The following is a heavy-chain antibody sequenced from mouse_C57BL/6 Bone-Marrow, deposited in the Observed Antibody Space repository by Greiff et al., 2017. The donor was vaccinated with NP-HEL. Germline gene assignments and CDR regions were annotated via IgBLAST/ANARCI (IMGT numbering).Heavy chain of an antibody. Sequence: QVQLQQPGAELVRPGTSVKLSCKASGYTFTSYWMHWVKQRPGQGLEWIGVIDPSDSYTNYNQKFKGKATLTVDTSSSTAYMQLSSLTSEDSAVYSWEKNRGRGYAMAYWGKGPSVTVPP. J-gene: IGHJ4*01. CDR3: EKNRGRGYAMAY. CDR1: GYTFTSYW. CDR2: IDPSDSYT. V-gene: IGHV1-59*01.